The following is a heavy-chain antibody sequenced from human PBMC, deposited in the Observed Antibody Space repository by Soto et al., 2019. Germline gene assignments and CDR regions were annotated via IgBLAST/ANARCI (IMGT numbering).Heavy chain of an antibody. Sequence: GGSLRLSCAASGFTFSSYAMSWVRQAPGKGLEWVSAISGSGGSTYYADSVKGRFTISRDNSKNTLYLQMNSLRAEDTAVYYCAKDLTRIGEYSSSSAFYYFDYWGQGTLVTVSS. CDR3: AKDLTRIGEYSSSSAFYYFDY. CDR2: ISGSGGST. CDR1: GFTFSSYA. J-gene: IGHJ4*02. V-gene: IGHV3-23*01. D-gene: IGHD6-6*01.